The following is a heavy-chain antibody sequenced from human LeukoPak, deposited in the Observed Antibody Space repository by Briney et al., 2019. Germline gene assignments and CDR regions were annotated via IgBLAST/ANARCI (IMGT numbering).Heavy chain of an antibody. CDR1: GFTFSSYE. CDR3: AREGRNDYGDYADAFDI. CDR2: ISSSSSTI. D-gene: IGHD4-17*01. Sequence: GGSLRLSCAASGFTFSSYEMNWVRQAPGKGLEWVSYISSSSSTIYYADSVKGRFTISRDNAKNSLYLQMNSLRAEDTAVYYCAREGRNDYGDYADAFDIWGQGTTVTVSS. V-gene: IGHV3-48*01. J-gene: IGHJ3*02.